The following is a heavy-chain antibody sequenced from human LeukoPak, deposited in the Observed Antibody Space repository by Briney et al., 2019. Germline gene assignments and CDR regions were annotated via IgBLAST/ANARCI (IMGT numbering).Heavy chain of an antibody. CDR2: INPNSGGT. D-gene: IGHD4/OR15-4a*01. CDR1: GYSFTGYY. V-gene: IGHV1-2*02. CDR3: ARDLVRYYYYGMDV. Sequence: ASVKVSCKASGYSFTGYYMHWVRQAPGQGLEWMGWINPNSGGTNYAPKFQGRVTMTRDTSISTAYMELSRLRSDDTAVYYCARDLVRYYYYGMDVWGQGTTVTVSS. J-gene: IGHJ6*02.